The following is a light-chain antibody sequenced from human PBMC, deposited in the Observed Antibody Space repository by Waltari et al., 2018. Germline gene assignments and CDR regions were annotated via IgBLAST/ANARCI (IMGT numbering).Light chain of an antibody. Sequence: DIQMTQSPSTLSASVGDRVTITCRASQSVTRYLAWYQQKPGKAPKVLIWDVSSLERVVPSRFSGSGSGTEFTLTISSLQPDDFATYYCQQYDRYSAWTFGQGTKVEIK. CDR1: QSVTRY. J-gene: IGKJ1*01. CDR2: DVS. V-gene: IGKV1-5*01. CDR3: QQYDRYSAWT.